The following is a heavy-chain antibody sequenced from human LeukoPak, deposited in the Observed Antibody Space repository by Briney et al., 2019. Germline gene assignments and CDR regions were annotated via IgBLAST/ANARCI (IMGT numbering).Heavy chain of an antibody. V-gene: IGHV4-34*01. J-gene: IGHJ4*02. D-gene: IGHD7-27*01. Sequence: PSETLSLTCAVYGGSFSGYYWSWIRQPPGEGMVWIGEINHSGSTNYNPSLKGRVTISVDTSKNQFSLKLSSVTAADTAVYYCARENLSPNWGYDYWGQGTLVTVSS. CDR1: GGSFSGYY. CDR3: ARENLSPNWGYDY. CDR2: INHSGST.